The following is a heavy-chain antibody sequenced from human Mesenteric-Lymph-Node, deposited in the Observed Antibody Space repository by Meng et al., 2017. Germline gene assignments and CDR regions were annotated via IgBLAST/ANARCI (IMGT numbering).Heavy chain of an antibody. CDR3: ARRRGGSGRDC. D-gene: IGHD3-10*01. Sequence: QQHLQGSGPGLVKPSETLSLTCTVSGGSIGSNGYYWDWVRQPPGKGLEWIGAIYHSGSTSYNPSLQSRVTMFVDTSKNQFSLMLTSVTATDTAVYYCARRRGGSGRDCWGQGTLVTVSS. CDR2: IYHSGST. V-gene: IGHV4-39*01. CDR1: GGSIGSNGYY. J-gene: IGHJ4*02.